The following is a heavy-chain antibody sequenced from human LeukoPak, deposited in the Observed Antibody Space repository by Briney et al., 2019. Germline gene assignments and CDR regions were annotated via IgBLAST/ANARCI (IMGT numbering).Heavy chain of an antibody. Sequence: SETLSLTCTVSGASISTYSWSWIRQPPGKGPEFIGYLYNSGSISYNPSLKSRVTISLDRSKNQFSLKLSSVTSADKAVYYCARAVGSGTNWFDPWGQGTLVTVSS. D-gene: IGHD3-10*01. CDR3: ARAVGSGTNWFDP. CDR2: LYNSGSI. V-gene: IGHV4-59*01. J-gene: IGHJ5*02. CDR1: GASISTYS.